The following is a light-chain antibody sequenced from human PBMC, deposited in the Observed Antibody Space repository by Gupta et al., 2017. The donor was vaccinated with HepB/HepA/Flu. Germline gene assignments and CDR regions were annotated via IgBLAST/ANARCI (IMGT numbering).Light chain of an antibody. V-gene: IGLV1-40*01. CDR3: QSYDSSLSAYV. J-gene: IGLJ1*01. CDR2: GYS. CDR1: NSNIGAGYD. Sequence: HSVLPQPPSAAGAPPPHVLISCPWRNSNIGAGYDVHWYQQLPGTAPKLLIFGYSHRPSGVPDRFSGSKSDTSASLAITGLQAEDEADYYCQSYDSSLSAYVFGLGTKVTVL.